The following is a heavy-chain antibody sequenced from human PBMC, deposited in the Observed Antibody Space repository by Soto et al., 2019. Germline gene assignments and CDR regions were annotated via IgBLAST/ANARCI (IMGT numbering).Heavy chain of an antibody. D-gene: IGHD3-10*01. J-gene: IGHJ4*02. CDR1: GGTFSSYA. CDR3: ARDGYYGSGSYRPFDY. V-gene: IGHV1-69*01. CDR2: IIPIFGTA. Sequence: QVQLVQSGAEVKKPGSSVKVSCKASGGTFSSYAISWVRQAPGQGLEWMGGIIPIFGTAKYAQKFQCRVTITADEPTRTTHMELSSLRSEDTAVYYCARDGYYGSGSYRPFDYWGQGTLVTVSS.